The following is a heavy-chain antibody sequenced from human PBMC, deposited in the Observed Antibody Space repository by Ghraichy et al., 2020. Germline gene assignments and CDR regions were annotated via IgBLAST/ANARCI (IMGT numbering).Heavy chain of an antibody. J-gene: IGHJ6*02. CDR2: IYYSGST. CDR3: ARGAYSSSSESHYYYYYGMDV. CDR1: GGSISSYY. D-gene: IGHD6-6*01. Sequence: SQTLSLTCTVSGGSISSYYWSWIRQPPGKGLEWIGYIYYSGSTNYNPSLKSRVTISVDTSKNQFSLKLSSVTAADTAMYYCARGAYSSSSESHYYYYYGMDVWGQGTTVTVSS. V-gene: IGHV4-59*01.